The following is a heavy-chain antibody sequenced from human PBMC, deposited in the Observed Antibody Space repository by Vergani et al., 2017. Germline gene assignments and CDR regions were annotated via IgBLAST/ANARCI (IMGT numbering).Heavy chain of an antibody. J-gene: IGHJ6*03. V-gene: IGHV1-69*01. Sequence: QVQLVQSGAEVKKPGSSVKVSCKASGGTFSSYAISWVRQAPGQGLEWMGGIIPIFGTANYAQKFQGRVTITADESTSTAYMELSSLRSEDTAVYYCARGSSGDYALYYYCYYMDVWGKGTTVTVSS. CDR2: IIPIFGTA. D-gene: IGHD4-17*01. CDR1: GGTFSSYA. CDR3: ARGSSGDYALYYYCYYMDV.